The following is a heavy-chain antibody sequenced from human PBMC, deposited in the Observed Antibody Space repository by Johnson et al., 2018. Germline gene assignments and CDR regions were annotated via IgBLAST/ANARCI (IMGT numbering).Heavy chain of an antibody. D-gene: IGHD6-19*01. Sequence: VQLVESGGGLVQPGGSLRLSCAASGFTFSSYDMPWVRQATGKGLAWVSAIGSAGDTYYPGPVKGRFTLSRENAKNYLYLKMNSLRAGDTAVYYCAREAVAGQMGMDVWGQGTTVTVSS. CDR2: IGSAGDT. CDR3: AREAVAGQMGMDV. CDR1: GFTFSSYD. J-gene: IGHJ6*02. V-gene: IGHV3-13*01.